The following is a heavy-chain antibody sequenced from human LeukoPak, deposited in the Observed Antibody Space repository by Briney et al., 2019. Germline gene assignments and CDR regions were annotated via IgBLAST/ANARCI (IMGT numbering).Heavy chain of an antibody. V-gene: IGHV3-7*01. CDR1: GFSFSHYW. CDR2: INQDGSEK. D-gene: IGHD5-12*01. Sequence: PGGSLRLSCAAYGFSFSHYWMSWVRQPPGKGLEWVAQINQDGSEKYYMDSVKARFTISRDNAKNSVFLQMNSLRAEDTAVYYCVRDGGVSGYDLLDYWGQGTLVTVSS. CDR3: VRDGGVSGYDLLDY. J-gene: IGHJ4*02.